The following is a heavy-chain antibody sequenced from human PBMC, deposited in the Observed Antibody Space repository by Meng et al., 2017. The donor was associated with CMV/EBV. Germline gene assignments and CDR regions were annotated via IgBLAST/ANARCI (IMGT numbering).Heavy chain of an antibody. CDR2: INHSGST. J-gene: IGHJ3*02. Sequence: SQTLSLTCAVYSGSFSGYYWSWIRQPPGKGLEWIGEINHSGSTNYNPSLKSRVTISVDTSKNQFSLKLSSVTAADTAVYYCARGMMDDYGGIYDAFDIWGQGTMVTVSS. D-gene: IGHD4/OR15-4a*01. CDR1: SGSFSGYY. V-gene: IGHV4-34*01. CDR3: ARGMMDDYGGIYDAFDI.